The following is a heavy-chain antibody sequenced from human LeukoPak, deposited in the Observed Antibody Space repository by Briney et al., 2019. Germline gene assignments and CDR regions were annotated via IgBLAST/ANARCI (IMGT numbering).Heavy chain of an antibody. CDR1: GFTFRSYW. V-gene: IGHV3-7*04. D-gene: IGHD5-12*01. CDR2: IKQDGSEK. J-gene: IGHJ6*03. CDR3: ARDRGYMDV. Sequence: GGPLRLSCAASGFTFRSYWMSWVRQAPGKGLEWVANIKQDGSEKYYVDSVKGRFTISRDNTKNSLYLQMNSLRAEDTAVYFCARDRGYMDVWGQGTTVTVFS.